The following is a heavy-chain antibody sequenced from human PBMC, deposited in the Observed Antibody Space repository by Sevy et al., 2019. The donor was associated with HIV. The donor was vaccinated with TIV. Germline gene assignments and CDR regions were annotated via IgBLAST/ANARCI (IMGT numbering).Heavy chain of an antibody. D-gene: IGHD3-16*01. J-gene: IGHJ6*03. Sequence: SETLSLSCSVSGGSGSSGTYYWSWIRQPPGKGLEGIGHIYKTGSTNYKLSLQGRVTISVDTSTNQFSLRLRSVTAADTAVYYCARVPRGQLWYSGSLGGYYYHMDVWGKGTTVTVSS. V-gene: IGHV4-61*01. CDR3: ARVPRGQLWYSGSLGGYYYHMDV. CDR2: IYKTGST. CDR1: GGSGSSGTYY.